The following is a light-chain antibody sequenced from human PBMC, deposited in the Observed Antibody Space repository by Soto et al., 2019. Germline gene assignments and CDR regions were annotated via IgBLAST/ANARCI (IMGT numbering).Light chain of an antibody. CDR2: EVS. CDR1: SSDVGGYNY. Sequence: QSALTQPASVSGSPGQSITISCTGTSSDVGGYNYVSWYQQHPGRAPKLMIYEVSNRPSGVSNRFSGSKSGNTASLTISGLQAEDEADYYCSSYTSNNTPGVFGGGTKLTVL. J-gene: IGLJ3*02. CDR3: SSYTSNNTPGV. V-gene: IGLV2-14*01.